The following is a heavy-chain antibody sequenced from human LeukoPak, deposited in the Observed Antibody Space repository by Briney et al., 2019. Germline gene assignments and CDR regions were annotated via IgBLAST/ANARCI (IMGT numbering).Heavy chain of an antibody. CDR3: AADGYSGYDSSDDYYYMDV. Sequence: SVKVSCKASGFTFTSSAVQWVRQARGQRLEWIGWIVVGSGNTNYAQKFQERVTITRDMSTSTAYMELSSLRSEDTAVYYCAADGYSGYDSSDDYYYMDVWGKGTTVTVSS. CDR1: GFTFTSSA. J-gene: IGHJ6*03. D-gene: IGHD5-12*01. V-gene: IGHV1-58*01. CDR2: IVVGSGNT.